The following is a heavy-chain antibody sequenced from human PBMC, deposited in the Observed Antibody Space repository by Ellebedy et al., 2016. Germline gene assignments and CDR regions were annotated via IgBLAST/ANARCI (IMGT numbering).Heavy chain of an antibody. D-gene: IGHD2-8*01. Sequence: GESLKISXAASGFTFSRFGIHWVRQAPGKGLEWVALISDDGSEKYYTDSVKGRFTISRDNSKKTLYLQMSGLGVEDTAVYYCVTRHNGAFDLWGQGTMVTVSS. CDR2: ISDDGSEK. CDR1: GFTFSRFG. V-gene: IGHV3-30*03. CDR3: VTRHNGAFDL. J-gene: IGHJ3*01.